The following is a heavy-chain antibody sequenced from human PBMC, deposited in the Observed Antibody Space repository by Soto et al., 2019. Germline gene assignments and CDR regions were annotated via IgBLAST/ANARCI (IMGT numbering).Heavy chain of an antibody. Sequence: SETLSLTCAVYGGSFSGYYWSWIRQPPGKGLEWIGEINHSGSTNYNPSLKSRVTISVDTSKNQFSLKLSSVTAADTAVYYCARVLTRHGSSRCARIDSIDNWCQGALV. J-gene: IGHJ4*02. CDR2: INHSGST. CDR1: GGSFSGYY. CDR3: ARVLTRHGSSRCARIDSIDN. V-gene: IGHV4-34*01. D-gene: IGHD6-19*01.